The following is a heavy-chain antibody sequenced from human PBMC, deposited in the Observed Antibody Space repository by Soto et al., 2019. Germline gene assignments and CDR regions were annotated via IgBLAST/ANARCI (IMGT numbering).Heavy chain of an antibody. J-gene: IGHJ4*01. CDR1: GFTYSTYT. CDR3: AKDTICSGGSCYSFKMGY. Sequence: RLSCAASGFTYSTYTMHWVRQAPGKGLEWVAVISYDGSNKYYADSVKGRFTISRDNSKNTLYLQMNSLRAEDTAVYYCAKDTICSGGSCYSFKMGYWGQGTLVTVSS. CDR2: ISYDGSNK. V-gene: IGHV3-30*18. D-gene: IGHD2-15*01.